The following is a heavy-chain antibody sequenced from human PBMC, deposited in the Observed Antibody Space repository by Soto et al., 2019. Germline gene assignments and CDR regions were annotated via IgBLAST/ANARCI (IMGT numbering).Heavy chain of an antibody. CDR2: IKPDGSEK. D-gene: IGHD1-20*01. CDR1: GFIFSSYW. V-gene: IGHV3-7*01. J-gene: IGHJ1*01. Sequence: GGSLRLSCAASGFIFSSYWMSWVRQAPGKGLEWVANIKPDGSEKYYVDSVLGRFTISRDNAKNSLFLQMNSLRADDTAVYYCAIASTWTASRYLLAFCGQGTLVPGSS. CDR3: AIASTWTASRYLLAF.